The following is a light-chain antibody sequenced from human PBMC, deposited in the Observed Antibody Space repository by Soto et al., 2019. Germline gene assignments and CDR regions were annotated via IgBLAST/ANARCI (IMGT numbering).Light chain of an antibody. CDR2: GAS. Sequence: IVLPQSPGTLSLSPGERATLSCRAVQSVSSSYLAWYQQKPGQAPRLLIYGASSRATSIPDRFSGSGSGTDFTLTISRLEPEDFAVYYCQQYGSSPPWTFGQGTKVDIK. CDR1: QSVSSSY. V-gene: IGKV3-20*01. J-gene: IGKJ1*01. CDR3: QQYGSSPPWT.